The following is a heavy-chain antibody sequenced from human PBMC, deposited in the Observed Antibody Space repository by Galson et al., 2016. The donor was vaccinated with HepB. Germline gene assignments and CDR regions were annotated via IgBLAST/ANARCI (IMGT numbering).Heavy chain of an antibody. CDR3: ARVLLWFAEPYFDY. D-gene: IGHD3-10*01. Sequence: TLSLTCTVSGGSISTGGYYWSWIRQHPGKGLEWIGYIYYSGSAYYNPSLKSRVNISVDTSKNQFSLKLTSLTAADTAMYYCARVLLWFAEPYFDYWGQGTLVTVSS. J-gene: IGHJ4*02. V-gene: IGHV4-31*03. CDR2: IYYSGSA. CDR1: GGSISTGGYY.